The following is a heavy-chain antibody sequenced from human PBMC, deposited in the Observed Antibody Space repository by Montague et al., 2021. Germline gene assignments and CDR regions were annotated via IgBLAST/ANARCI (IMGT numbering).Heavy chain of an antibody. J-gene: IGHJ5*02. CDR3: AKQDYFVSGTSYKGFDP. CDR2: MFYGGAT. CDR1: SGPIFRAH. V-gene: IGHV4-59*08. D-gene: IGHD3-10*01. Sequence: SETLSLTCTVSSGPIFRAHWSWVRQPPGKGLEWLGSMFYGGATSNNPSLKSRVTMSIDTSTNQFSLKLSFVTAADTAVYYCAKQDYFVSGTSYKGFDPWGQGILVTVSS.